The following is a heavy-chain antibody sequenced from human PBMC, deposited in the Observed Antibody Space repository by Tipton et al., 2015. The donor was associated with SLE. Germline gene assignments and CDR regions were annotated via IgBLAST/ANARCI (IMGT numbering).Heavy chain of an antibody. CDR2: IYTSGST. CDR1: GYSISSGYY. Sequence: TLSLTCTVSGYSISSGYYWGWIRQPPGKGLEWIGYIYTSGSTNYNPSLKSRVTISVDTSKNQFSLKLSSVTAADTAMYYCARSRYSSGIHYMDVWGKGTTVTVSS. V-gene: IGHV4-38-2*02. CDR3: ARSRYSSGIHYMDV. D-gene: IGHD6-25*01. J-gene: IGHJ6*03.